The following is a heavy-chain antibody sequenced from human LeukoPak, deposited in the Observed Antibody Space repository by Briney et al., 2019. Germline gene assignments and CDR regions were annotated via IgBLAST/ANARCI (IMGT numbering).Heavy chain of an antibody. J-gene: IGHJ6*04. V-gene: IGHV5-10-1*01. D-gene: IGHD6-13*01. Sequence: GESLRISCKGSGYSFTSYWISWVRQMPGKGLEWMGRIDPRDSYTNYSPSFQGHVTISADKSISTAYLQWSSLKASDTAMYYCARLAYSSSWYYYGMDVWGKGTTVTVSS. CDR1: GYSFTSYW. CDR2: IDPRDSYT. CDR3: ARLAYSSSWYYYGMDV.